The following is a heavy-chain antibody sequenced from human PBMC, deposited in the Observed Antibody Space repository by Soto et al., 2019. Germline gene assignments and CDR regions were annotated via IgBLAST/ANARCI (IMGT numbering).Heavy chain of an antibody. J-gene: IGHJ6*02. V-gene: IGHV4-34*01. CDR3: ANIAARPGYYYYGMDV. CDR1: GGSFSGYY. D-gene: IGHD6-6*01. CDR2: INHSGST. Sequence: QVQLQQWGAGLLKPSETLSLTCAVYGGSFSGYYWSWIRQPPGKGLEWIGEINHSGSTNYNPSLKSRVTISVDTSKNQFSLKLSSVTAADTAVYYCANIAARPGYYYYGMDVWGQGTTVTVSS.